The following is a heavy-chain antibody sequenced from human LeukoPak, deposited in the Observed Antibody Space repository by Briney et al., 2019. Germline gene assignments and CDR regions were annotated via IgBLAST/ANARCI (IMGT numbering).Heavy chain of an antibody. J-gene: IGHJ4*02. CDR3: ASQDLWRGRDY. Sequence: SETLSLTCTVSGGSISSRSYYWGWLRQPAGKGLEWIVRIYTSGSTHYNPSLKSRVTISVYPAQNQYSLKLSAVTAADTAVYYFASQDLWRGRDYWGQGTLVTVSS. CDR2: IYTSGST. CDR1: GGSISSRSYY. D-gene: IGHD3-3*01. V-gene: IGHV4-61*02.